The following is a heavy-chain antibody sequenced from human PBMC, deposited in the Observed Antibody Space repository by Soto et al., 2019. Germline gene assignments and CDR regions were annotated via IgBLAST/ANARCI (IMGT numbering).Heavy chain of an antibody. CDR3: ATRITVLGVLITPSDP. Sequence: ASEPQRLPNTVLGGSGIDYYWNWIRQTAVKGLEWIGEINHTGGTHYNPSLKSRVTMSVDTSKNQFSLRLSSVTAADTAIYYCATRITVLGVLITPSDPRRQGSHVTVSS. CDR1: GGSGIDYY. CDR2: INHTGGT. D-gene: IGHD3-3*01. J-gene: IGHJ5*02. V-gene: IGHV4-34*01.